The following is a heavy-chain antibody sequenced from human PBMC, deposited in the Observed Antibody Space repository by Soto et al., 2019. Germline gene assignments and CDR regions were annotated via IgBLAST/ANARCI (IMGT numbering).Heavy chain of an antibody. J-gene: IGHJ5*02. CDR3: ARAHYDITGTPFDP. CDR1: GGSIGSGGYY. CDR2: IYYSGST. Sequence: SETLSLTCTVSGGSIGSGGYYWSWIRQHPGKGLEWIGYIYYSGSTYYNPSLKSRVTISVDTSKNQFSLKLSSVTAADTAVYYCARAHYDITGTPFDPWGQGTLVTVSS. V-gene: IGHV4-31*03. D-gene: IGHD1-7*01.